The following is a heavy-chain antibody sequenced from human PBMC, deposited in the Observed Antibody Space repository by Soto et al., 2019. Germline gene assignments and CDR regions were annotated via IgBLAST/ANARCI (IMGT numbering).Heavy chain of an antibody. J-gene: IGHJ3*02. D-gene: IGHD3-22*01. Sequence: QVQLVESGGGVVQPGRSLRLSCAASGFTFSSYAMHWVRQAPGKGLEWVAVISYDGSNKYYADSVKGRFTISRDNSKNTLYLQMTSLRAEDTAVYYCARWPSSSGYPFLDAFDIWGQGTMVTVSS. CDR1: GFTFSSYA. V-gene: IGHV3-30-3*01. CDR3: ARWPSSSGYPFLDAFDI. CDR2: ISYDGSNK.